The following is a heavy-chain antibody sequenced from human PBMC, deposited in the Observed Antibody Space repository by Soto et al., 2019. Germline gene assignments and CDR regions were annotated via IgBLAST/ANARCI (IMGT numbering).Heavy chain of an antibody. J-gene: IGHJ6*02. D-gene: IGHD6-6*01. Sequence: PSGTLSLTCTVSGGSISSGDYYWSWIRQPPGKGLEWIGYIYYSGSTYYNPSLKSRVTISVDTSKNQFSLKLSSVTAADTAVYYCASRPYSSSSFGFYPLNMDVWGQGTTVNVSS. V-gene: IGHV4-30-4*01. CDR2: IYYSGST. CDR3: ASRPYSSSSFGFYPLNMDV. CDR1: GGSISSGDYY.